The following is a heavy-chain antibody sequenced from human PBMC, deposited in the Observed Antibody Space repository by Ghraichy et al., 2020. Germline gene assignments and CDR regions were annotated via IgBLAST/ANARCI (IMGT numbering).Heavy chain of an antibody. CDR3: ATDSHHDSFDY. CDR1: GFTFSSYC. V-gene: IGHV3-21*01. J-gene: IGHJ4*02. CDR2: INSSSSYN. Sequence: GESLNISCAASGFTFSSYCMNWVRQAPGKGLEWVSSINSSSSYNYYADSVKGRFTISRDNAKNSLYLQMNSLGAEDTAVYYCATDSHHDSFDYWGQGTLVTVSS. D-gene: IGHD3-3*01.